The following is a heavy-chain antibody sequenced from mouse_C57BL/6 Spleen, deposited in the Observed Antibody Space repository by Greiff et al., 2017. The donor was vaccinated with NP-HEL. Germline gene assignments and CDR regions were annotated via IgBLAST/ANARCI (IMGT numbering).Heavy chain of an antibody. D-gene: IGHD1-1*01. V-gene: IGHV1-53*01. J-gene: IGHJ4*01. CDR1: GYTFTSYW. CDR2: INPSNGGT. CDR3: ARAADGSSPYDAMDY. Sequence: VQLQQSGTELVKPGASVKLSCKASGYTFTSYWMHWVKQRPGQGLEWIGNINPSNGGTNYNEKFKSKATLTVDKSSSTAYMQLSSLTSEDSAVYYCARAADGSSPYDAMDYWGQGTSVTVSS.